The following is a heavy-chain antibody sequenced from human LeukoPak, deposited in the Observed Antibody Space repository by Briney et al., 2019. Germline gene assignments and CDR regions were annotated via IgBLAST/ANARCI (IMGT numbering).Heavy chain of an antibody. V-gene: IGHV4-34*01. Sequence: SETLSLTCAVYGGSFSGYYWSWIRQPPGKGLEWIGEINHSGSTNYNPSLKSRVTISVDTSKNQFSLKLSSVTAADTAVYYCARVAWSGYYKESWFDPWGQGTLVTVSS. D-gene: IGHD3-3*01. J-gene: IGHJ5*02. CDR1: GGSFSGYY. CDR3: ARVAWSGYYKESWFDP. CDR2: INHSGST.